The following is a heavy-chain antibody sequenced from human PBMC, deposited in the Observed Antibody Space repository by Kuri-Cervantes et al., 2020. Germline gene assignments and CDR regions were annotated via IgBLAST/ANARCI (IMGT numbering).Heavy chain of an antibody. Sequence: ESLKISCTVSGASVSSGSYYWTWIRQPPGKGLEWIGYFYYTGSTYYNPSLKSRVTISVDRSKNQFSLKLSSVTAADTAVYYCARASHSSSWPNWFDPWGQGTLVTVSS. CDR3: ARASHSSSWPNWFDP. D-gene: IGHD6-13*01. CDR2: FYYTGST. J-gene: IGHJ5*02. CDR1: GASVSSGSYY. V-gene: IGHV4-61*01.